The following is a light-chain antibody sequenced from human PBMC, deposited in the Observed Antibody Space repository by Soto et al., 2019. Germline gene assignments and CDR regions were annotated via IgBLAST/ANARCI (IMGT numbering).Light chain of an antibody. Sequence: QSVLTQPASVSGSPGQTITISCAGTGSDVGAYNLVSWYQQHPGKAPKLTLCEVNTRPSGISNRFSGSKSGDTASLTISGLQAEDEADYFCCSYEGTVAYVFGTGTKVTVL. CDR1: GSDVGAYNL. J-gene: IGLJ1*01. CDR3: CSYEGTVAYV. V-gene: IGLV2-23*02. CDR2: EVN.